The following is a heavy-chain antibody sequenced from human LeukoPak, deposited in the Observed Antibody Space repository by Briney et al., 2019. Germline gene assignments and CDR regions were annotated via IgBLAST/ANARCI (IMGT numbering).Heavy chain of an antibody. J-gene: IGHJ3*02. D-gene: IGHD4-17*01. CDR3: ARESLGYGAEKANAFDI. V-gene: IGHV1-2*02. Sequence: ASVKVSCKASGYTFTGYYMHWVRQAPGQGLEWMGWINPNSGATNYAQKFQGRVTMTRDTSISTAYMELSRLRSDDTAVYYCARESLGYGAEKANAFDIWGQGKMVTVSS. CDR1: GYTFTGYY. CDR2: INPNSGAT.